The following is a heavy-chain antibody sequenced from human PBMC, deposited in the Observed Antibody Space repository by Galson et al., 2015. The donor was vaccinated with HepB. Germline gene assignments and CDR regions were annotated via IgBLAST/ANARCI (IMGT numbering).Heavy chain of an antibody. J-gene: IGHJ4*02. D-gene: IGHD6-13*01. V-gene: IGHV3-73*01. CDR1: GFTFSGSA. CDR3: IRMGNIAGYSSS. Sequence: SLRLSCATSGFTFSGSAIHWVRLASGRGLEWVGRIGTKADSYPTAYTASVKGRFTISRDDSRNTAYLQMNRLKTEDTAVYYCIRMGNIAGYSSSWGQGTLVTVS. CDR2: IGTKADSYPT.